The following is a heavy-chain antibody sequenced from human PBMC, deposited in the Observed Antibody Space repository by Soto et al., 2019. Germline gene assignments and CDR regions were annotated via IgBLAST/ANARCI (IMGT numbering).Heavy chain of an antibody. V-gene: IGHV2-5*02. J-gene: IGHJ5*02. CDR3: AHRPLNSEVFGMDWFDP. CDR1: GFSLNTGGLG. CDR2: IYWDGDK. D-gene: IGHD1-20*01. Sequence: SGPTLVNPTQTLTLTCTFSGFSLNTGGLGVGWIRQPPGKALEWLALIYWDGDKRYSPSLQSRLSITKDTSNNQVVLTMTNMDPVDTATYYCAHRPLNSEVFGMDWFDPWGQGTLVTVS.